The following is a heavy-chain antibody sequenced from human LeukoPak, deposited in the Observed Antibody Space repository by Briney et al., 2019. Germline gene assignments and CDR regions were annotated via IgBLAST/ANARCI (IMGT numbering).Heavy chain of an antibody. Sequence: GGSLRLSCAASGFTFSRYALHWVRQAPGKGPEWVAIISDDGSIKYYADSVKGQFTISRDNSKNTLSLQMNSLRGEDTAVYYCARAESTSWHNFDYWGQGTVATVSS. CDR2: ISDDGSIK. CDR3: ARAESTSWHNFDY. CDR1: GFTFSRYA. V-gene: IGHV3-30-3*01. J-gene: IGHJ4*02. D-gene: IGHD6-13*01.